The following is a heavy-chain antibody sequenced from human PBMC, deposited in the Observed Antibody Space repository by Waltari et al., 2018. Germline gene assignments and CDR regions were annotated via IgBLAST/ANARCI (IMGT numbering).Heavy chain of an antibody. CDR1: GFTFGDYA. J-gene: IGHJ4*02. CDR3: SRGKYSSGWYGRY. V-gene: IGHV3-49*03. Sequence: EVQLVESGGGLVQPGRSLRLSCTASGFTFGDYAMNWYRQAPGKWLEWVGFIRTKAYGGTTEYAASVIGRFTISRDDSKSIAYLQMNSLKTEDTAVYYCSRGKYSSGWYGRYWGQGTLVTVSS. D-gene: IGHD6-19*01. CDR2: IRTKAYGGTT.